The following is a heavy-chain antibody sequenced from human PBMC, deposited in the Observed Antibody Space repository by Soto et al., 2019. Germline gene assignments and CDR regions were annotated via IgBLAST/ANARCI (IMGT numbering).Heavy chain of an antibody. CDR2: ISSSSSYI. J-gene: IGHJ3*02. V-gene: IGHV3-21*01. D-gene: IGHD3-16*01. CDR1: GFTFSSYS. CDR3: ARGGVRFRRDDFDI. Sequence: EVQLVESGGGLVKPGGSLRLSCAASGFTFSSYSMNWVRQAPGKGLEWVSSISSSSSYIYYADSVKGRFTISRDNAKNSLYLQMNSLRAEDTAVYYCARGGVRFRRDDFDIWGQGTMVTASS.